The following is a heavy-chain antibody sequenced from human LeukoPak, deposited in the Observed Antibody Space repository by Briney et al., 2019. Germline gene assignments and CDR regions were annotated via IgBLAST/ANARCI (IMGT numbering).Heavy chain of an antibody. CDR3: ARGTGTTYDDAFDI. CDR1: GFTFSSYD. CDR2: IGTAGDT. Sequence: GGSLRLSCAASGFTFSSYDMHWVRQATGKGLEWVSAIGTAGDTYYPGSVKSRFTISRENAKNSLYLQMNSLRAGDTAVYYCARGTGTTYDDAFDIWGQGTMVTVSS. V-gene: IGHV3-13*01. D-gene: IGHD1-1*01. J-gene: IGHJ3*02.